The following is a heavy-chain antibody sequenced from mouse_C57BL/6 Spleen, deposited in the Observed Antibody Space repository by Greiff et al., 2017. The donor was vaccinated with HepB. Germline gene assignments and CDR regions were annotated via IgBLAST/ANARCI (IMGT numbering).Heavy chain of an antibody. CDR3: ARYGNYSWYFDV. J-gene: IGHJ1*03. CDR2: IDPSDSET. V-gene: IGHV1-52*01. Sequence: VKLQQPGAELVRPGSSVKLSCKASGYTFTSYWMHWVKQRPIQGLEWIGNIDPSDSETHYNQKFKDKATLTVDKSSSTAYMQLSSLTSEDSAVYYCARYGNYSWYFDVWGTGTTVTVSS. CDR1: GYTFTSYW. D-gene: IGHD2-1*01.